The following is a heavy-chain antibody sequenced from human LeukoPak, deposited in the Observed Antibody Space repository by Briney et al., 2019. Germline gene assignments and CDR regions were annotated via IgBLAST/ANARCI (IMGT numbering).Heavy chain of an antibody. CDR1: GGSFSGYY. J-gene: IGHJ4*02. CDR2: INHSGST. Sequence: SETLSLTCAVYGGSFSGYYWSWIRQPPGKGLEWIGEINHSGSTYYNPSLKSRVTISVDTSKNQFSLNLNSVTAADTAMYYCVGDYGLGSYRFDFWGQGTLVTVSS. D-gene: IGHD3-10*01. CDR3: VGDYGLGSYRFDF. V-gene: IGHV4-34*01.